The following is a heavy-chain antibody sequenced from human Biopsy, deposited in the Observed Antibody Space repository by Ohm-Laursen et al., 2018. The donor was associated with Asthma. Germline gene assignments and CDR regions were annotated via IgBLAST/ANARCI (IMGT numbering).Heavy chain of an antibody. J-gene: IGHJ4*02. CDR3: ASDFPKDYVRYNFQF. D-gene: IGHD4-17*01. CDR2: HDHEEGGT. Sequence: SVKVSCKISGYSLTDLSMHWVRQAPGKGLEWMGGHDHEEGGTVNARRFQGRVTMTEDTSTDTAYMELSSLSSDDTAVYYCASDFPKDYVRYNFQFWGQGTLVTVSS. V-gene: IGHV1-24*01. CDR1: GYSLTDLS.